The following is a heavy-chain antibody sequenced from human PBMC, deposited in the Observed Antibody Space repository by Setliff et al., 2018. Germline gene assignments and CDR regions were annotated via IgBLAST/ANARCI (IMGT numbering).Heavy chain of an antibody. Sequence: GESLKISCKASGYIFTNYWIGWVRQMPGKGLGWMGVIYPGDSDTRYSPSFQGQVTISADKSIGTAYLQWSSLKASDTAIYYCGRSPGLAEGGSWFAPWGQGTLVTVSS. J-gene: IGHJ5*02. V-gene: IGHV5-51*01. CDR2: IYPGDSDT. CDR3: GRSPGLAEGGSWFAP. CDR1: GYIFTNYW. D-gene: IGHD6-13*01.